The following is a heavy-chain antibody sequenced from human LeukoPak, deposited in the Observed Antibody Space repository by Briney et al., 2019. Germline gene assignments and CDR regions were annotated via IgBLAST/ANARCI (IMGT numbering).Heavy chain of an antibody. V-gene: IGHV4-34*01. D-gene: IGHD2-21*01. Sequence: SETLSLTCAVYGGSFSGYYWSWIRQPPGKGLEWIGEINHSGSTNYNPSLKSRVTISVDTSKNQFSLKLSSVTAADTAVYYCAIVWRLKAFDIWGQGTMVTVSS. CDR1: GGSFSGYY. CDR3: AIVWRLKAFDI. CDR2: INHSGST. J-gene: IGHJ3*02.